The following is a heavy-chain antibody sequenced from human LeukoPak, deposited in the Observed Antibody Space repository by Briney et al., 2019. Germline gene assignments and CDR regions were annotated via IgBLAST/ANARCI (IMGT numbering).Heavy chain of an antibody. D-gene: IGHD4-11*01. CDR1: GGSISSGGYY. CDR3: ARVLKRGAYSQFDY. V-gene: IGHV4-30-2*01. Sequence: SQTLSLTCTVSGGSISSGGYYWSWIRQPPGKGLEWIGYIYHSGSTYYNPSLKSRVTISVDRSKNQFSLKLSSVTAADTAVYYCARVLKRGAYSQFDYWGQGTLVTVSS. CDR2: IYHSGST. J-gene: IGHJ4*02.